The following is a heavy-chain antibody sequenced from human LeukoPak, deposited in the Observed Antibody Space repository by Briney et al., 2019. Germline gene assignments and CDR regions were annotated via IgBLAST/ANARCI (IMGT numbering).Heavy chain of an antibody. D-gene: IGHD4-23*01. Sequence: TGGSLRLSCAASGFTFSDHYMDWVRQAPGKGLEWVGCIRKKANSYTTEYAASVKGRFTISRDDSKNSLYLQMNSLKTEDTAMYYCAPGLDGGKSGTDVDYWGQGTLVTVSS. CDR3: APGLDGGKSGTDVDY. CDR2: IRKKANSYTT. V-gene: IGHV3-72*01. J-gene: IGHJ4*02. CDR1: GFTFSDHY.